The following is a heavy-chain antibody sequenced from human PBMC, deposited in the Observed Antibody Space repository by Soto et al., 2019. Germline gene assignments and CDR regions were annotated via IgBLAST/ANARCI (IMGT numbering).Heavy chain of an antibody. D-gene: IGHD2-15*01. CDR2: IIPIFGTA. Sequence: GASVKVSCKASGCTISSYAISWVRQAPGQGLEWMGGIIPIFGTANYAQKFQGRVTITADESTSTAYMELSSLRSEDTAVYYCARDPTVVEMGYWGQGTLVTVSS. CDR3: ARDPTVVEMGY. J-gene: IGHJ4*02. CDR1: GCTISSYA. V-gene: IGHV1-69*13.